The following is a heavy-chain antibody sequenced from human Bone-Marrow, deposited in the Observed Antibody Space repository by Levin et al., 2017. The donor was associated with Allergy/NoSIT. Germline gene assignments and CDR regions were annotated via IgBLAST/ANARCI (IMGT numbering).Heavy chain of an antibody. CDR2: IYHSGST. D-gene: IGHD4-17*01. CDR1: GGSISSDNW. Sequence: PSETLSLTCAVSGGSISSDNWWSWVRQPPGKGLEWIGEIYHSGSTNYKSSLKSRVTISVDMSKNQFSLRLSSVTAADTAVYYCARMTTVITWGYYYYYMDVWGKGTTVTVSS. V-gene: IGHV4-4*02. J-gene: IGHJ6*03. CDR3: ARMTTVITWGYYYYYMDV.